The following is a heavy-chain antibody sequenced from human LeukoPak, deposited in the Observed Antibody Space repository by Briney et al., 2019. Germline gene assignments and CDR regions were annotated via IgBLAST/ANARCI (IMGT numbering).Heavy chain of an antibody. CDR3: ARGRGVPYYYDSSGYYPADY. J-gene: IGHJ4*02. CDR2: IYYSGST. D-gene: IGHD3-22*01. CDR1: GGSISSGDYY. V-gene: IGHV4-30-4*01. Sequence: KASETLSLTCTVSGGSISSGDYYWSWIRQPPGKGLECIGHIYYSGSTYYNPSLKSRVTISVDTSKNQFSLKLSSVTAADTAVYYCARGRGVPYYYDSSGYYPADYWGQGTLVTVSS.